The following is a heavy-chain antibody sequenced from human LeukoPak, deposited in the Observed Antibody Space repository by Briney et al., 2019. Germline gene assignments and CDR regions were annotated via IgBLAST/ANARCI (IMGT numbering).Heavy chain of an antibody. Sequence: SETLSLTCAVYGGSFSGYYWSWIRQPPGKGLEWIGEINHSGSTNYNPSLKSRVTISVDTSKNQFSLKLSSVTAADTAVYYCARLHSYGSFDYWGQGTLVTVSS. J-gene: IGHJ4*02. CDR1: GGSFSGYY. V-gene: IGHV4-34*01. CDR2: INHSGST. CDR3: ARLHSYGSFDY. D-gene: IGHD5-18*01.